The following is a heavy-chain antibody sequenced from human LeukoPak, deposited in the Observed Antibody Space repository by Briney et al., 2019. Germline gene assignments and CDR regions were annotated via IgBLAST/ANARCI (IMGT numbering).Heavy chain of an antibody. CDR3: ATVYSYDSSAYYRLDY. D-gene: IGHD3-22*01. CDR1: GYTLTELS. V-gene: IGHV1-24*01. Sequence: ASVKVSCKVSGYTLTELSMHWVRQAPGKGLEWMGGFDPEDGGRFYAQKFQGRVTMTEDTSTDTAYMELSSLRSEATAVYYCATVYSYDSSAYYRLDYWGQGTLVTVSS. J-gene: IGHJ4*02. CDR2: FDPEDGGR.